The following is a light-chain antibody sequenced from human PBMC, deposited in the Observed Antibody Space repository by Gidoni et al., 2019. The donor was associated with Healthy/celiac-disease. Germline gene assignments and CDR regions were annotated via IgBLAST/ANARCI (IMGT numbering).Light chain of an antibody. CDR3: QQSYSTPLL. Sequence: DIQMTQSPSSLSASVGDRVTITCRASQSISSYLNWYQQKPGKAPKLLIYAAPSLQSGVPSRFSGSGSGTDFTLTISSLPPEDFATYYCQQSYSTPLLFGGXTKVEIK. CDR2: AAP. CDR1: QSISSY. V-gene: IGKV1-39*01. J-gene: IGKJ4*01.